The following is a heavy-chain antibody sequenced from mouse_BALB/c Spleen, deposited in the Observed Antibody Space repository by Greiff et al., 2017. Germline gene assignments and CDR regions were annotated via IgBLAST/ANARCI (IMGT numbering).Heavy chain of an antibody. CDR1: GFNIKDTY. Sequence: VQLQQSGAETVKPGASVKLSCPASGFNIKDTYMHWVKQRPEPGLEWIGRIDPANGNTKYDPKFQGKATITADTSSNTAYLQLSLLTSEDTAVYYCARELGLAYWGQGTLVTVSA. CDR2: IDPANGNT. V-gene: IGHV14-3*02. D-gene: IGHD3-1*01. CDR3: ARELGLAY. J-gene: IGHJ3*01.